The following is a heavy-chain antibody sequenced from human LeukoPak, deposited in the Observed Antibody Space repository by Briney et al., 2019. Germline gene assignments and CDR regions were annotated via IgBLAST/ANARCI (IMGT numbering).Heavy chain of an antibody. D-gene: IGHD3-22*01. J-gene: IGHJ3*02. V-gene: IGHV5-51*01. CDR1: GYSFYNYW. CDR2: IYPGDSDT. CDR3: ASDFNYYDSSGYWAFDI. Sequence: GESLKISCEGSGYSFYNYWIGWVRQMPGKGLEWMGTIYPGDSDTRYSPSFQGQVTISADKSISTAYLQWSSLKASDTAMYYCASDFNYYDSSGYWAFDIWGQGTMVTVSS.